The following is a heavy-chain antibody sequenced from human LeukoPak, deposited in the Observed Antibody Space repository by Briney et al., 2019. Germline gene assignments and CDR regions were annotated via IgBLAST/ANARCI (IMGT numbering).Heavy chain of an antibody. CDR1: GFTFSSYW. V-gene: IGHV3-74*01. D-gene: IGHD5-24*01. J-gene: IGHJ6*03. CDR3: AKASRQLQHYYYYMDV. CDR2: INSDGSST. Sequence: QTGGSLRLSCAASGFTFSSYWMHWVRQAPGKGLVWVSRINSDGSSTSYADSVKGRFTISRDNAKNTLYLQMNSLRAEDTAVYYCAKASRQLQHYYYYMDVWGKGTTVTVSS.